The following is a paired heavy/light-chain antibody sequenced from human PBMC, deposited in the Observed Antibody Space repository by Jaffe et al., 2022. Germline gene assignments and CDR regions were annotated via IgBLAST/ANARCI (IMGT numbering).Heavy chain of an antibody. V-gene: IGHV3-49*04. CDR2: IRSKAYGGTT. D-gene: IGHD6-19*01. CDR3: AREGYSSGWYPGDGFDI. CDR1: GFTFGDYA. J-gene: IGHJ3*02. Sequence: EVRLVESGGVLVQPGRSLRLSCTASGFTFGDYAMSWVRQAPGKGLEWVGFIRSKAYGGTTEYAASVKGRFTISRDDSKSIAYLQMNSLKTDDTALYYCAREGYSSGWYPGDGFDIWGQGTMVTVSS.
Light chain of an antibody. Sequence: SSELTQDPAVSVALGQTVRITCQGDSLRSYYASWYQQKPGQAPVLVIHGKNIRPSGIPDRFSGSSSGNTASLTITGAQAEDEADYYCKSRDSSGYHLLFGGGTKLTVL. J-gene: IGLJ2*01. CDR3: KSRDSSGYHLL. V-gene: IGLV3-19*01. CDR2: GKN. CDR1: SLRSYY.